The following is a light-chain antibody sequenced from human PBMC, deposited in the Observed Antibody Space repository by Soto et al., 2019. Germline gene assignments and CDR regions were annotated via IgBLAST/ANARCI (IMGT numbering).Light chain of an antibody. J-gene: IGKJ4*01. V-gene: IGKV2-28*01. Sequence: DIVMTQSPLSLPVTPGEPASISCRSSQSLLHSNGYNYLDWYLQKPGQSPQLLIYLGSNRASGVPDRFSGSGSGTDFTLKISRVEAEDVGVYYCMQRLQTPLTFGGGTKVEIK. CDR3: MQRLQTPLT. CDR2: LGS. CDR1: QSLLHSNGYNY.